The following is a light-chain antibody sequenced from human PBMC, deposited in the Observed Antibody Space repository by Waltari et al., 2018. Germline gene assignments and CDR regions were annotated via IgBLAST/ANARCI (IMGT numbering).Light chain of an antibody. J-gene: IGKJ1*01. CDR2: GTS. V-gene: IGKV3-20*01. CDR3: QHYVSLPVT. CDR1: QSVGRS. Sequence: EILLTQSPGTLSLSPGEGATLSCRARQSVGRSLAWYQQKPGQPPRPLSFGTSNRATGIPDRLSGGGSGTDFSLTITRLEPEDVAVYYCQHYVSLPVTFGQGTKVEIK.